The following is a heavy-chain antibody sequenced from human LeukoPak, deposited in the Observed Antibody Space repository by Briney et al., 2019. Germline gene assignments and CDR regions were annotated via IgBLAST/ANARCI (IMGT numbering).Heavy chain of an antibody. CDR3: ARGTVTTDAFDI. Sequence: GGSLRLSCAASGFTFSDYYMSWVRQAPGKGLEWVANIKQDGSEKCYVDSVKGRFTISRDNAKNSLYLQMNSLRAEDTAVYYCARGTVTTDAFDIWGQGTMVTVSS. CDR1: GFTFSDYY. CDR2: IKQDGSEK. D-gene: IGHD4-17*01. J-gene: IGHJ3*02. V-gene: IGHV3-7*01.